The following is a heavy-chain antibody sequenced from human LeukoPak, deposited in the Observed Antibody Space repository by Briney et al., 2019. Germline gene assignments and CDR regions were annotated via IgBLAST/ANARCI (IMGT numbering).Heavy chain of an antibody. CDR1: GFTFSSYA. CDR2: ISGSGGST. J-gene: IGHJ4*02. CDR3: AKDRDDFWSGYYHSYFDY. Sequence: GGSLRLSCAASGFTFSSYAMSWVRQAPGKGLEWVSAISGSGGSTYYADSVKGRFTISRDNSKSTLYLQMNSLRAEDTAVYYCAKDRDDFWSGYYHSYFDYWGQGTLVTVSS. V-gene: IGHV3-23*01. D-gene: IGHD3-3*01.